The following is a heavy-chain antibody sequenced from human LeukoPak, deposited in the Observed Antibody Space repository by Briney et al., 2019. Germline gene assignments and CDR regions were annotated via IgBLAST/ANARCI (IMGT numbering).Heavy chain of an antibody. Sequence: ASVKVSCKASGYTFTSYDINWVRQATGQGLEWMGWMNPNSGNTGYAQKFQGRVTMTRNNSISTAYMELSSLRSEDTAVYYCARGIDSRGGAFDIWGQGTMVTVSS. CDR3: ARGIDSRGGAFDI. CDR1: GYTFTSYD. D-gene: IGHD3-22*01. CDR2: MNPNSGNT. V-gene: IGHV1-8*01. J-gene: IGHJ3*02.